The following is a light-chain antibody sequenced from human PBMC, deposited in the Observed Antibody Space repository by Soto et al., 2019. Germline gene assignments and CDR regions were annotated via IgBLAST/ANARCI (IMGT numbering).Light chain of an antibody. CDR1: QSVSNN. CDR3: QQYNNWPPWT. J-gene: IGKJ1*01. CDR2: DAS. Sequence: ESLLTQSPGTMSLSPGERATISCRASQSVSNNYLAWYQQKPGQAPRLLIYDASSRATGVPARFSGSGSGREFTLTISILQSEDFAVYYCQQYNNWPPWTFGQGAKV. V-gene: IGKV3-15*01.